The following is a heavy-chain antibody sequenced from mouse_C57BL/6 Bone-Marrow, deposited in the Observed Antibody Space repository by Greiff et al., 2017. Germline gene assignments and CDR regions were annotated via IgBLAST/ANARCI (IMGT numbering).Heavy chain of an antibody. V-gene: IGHV1-19*01. Sequence: EVQLQQSGPVLVKPGASVKMSCKASGYTFTDYYMNWVKQSHGKSLEWIGVINPYNGGTSYNQKFKGKATLTVDKSSSTAYMELNSLTSEDSAVYYCARATTVPSYWGQGTTPTVSS. J-gene: IGHJ2*01. CDR2: INPYNGGT. CDR3: ARATTVPSY. CDR1: GYTFTDYY. D-gene: IGHD1-1*01.